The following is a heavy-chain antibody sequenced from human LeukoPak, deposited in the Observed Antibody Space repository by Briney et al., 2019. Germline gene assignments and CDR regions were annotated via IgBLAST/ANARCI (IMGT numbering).Heavy chain of an antibody. CDR1: GFTFSSYV. J-gene: IGHJ4*02. V-gene: IGHV3-23*01. CDR2: IGVRGDDT. D-gene: IGHD3-9*01. CDR3: VRVAYDVLTGYENYYDY. Sequence: GGSLRLSCAAAGFTFSSYVMSWVRQAPGKGLEWVSGIGVRGDDTYYTDSVKGRFTISRDNAKNSLYLQMNSLSAEDTAVYYCVRVAYDVLTGYENYYDYWGQGTLVTVSS.